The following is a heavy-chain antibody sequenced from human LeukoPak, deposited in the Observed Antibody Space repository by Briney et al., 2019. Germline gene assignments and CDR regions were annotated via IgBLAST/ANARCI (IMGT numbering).Heavy chain of an antibody. Sequence: PGGSLRLSCAASGFTVSTNCMIWVRQPPGKGLEWVSVIYNTGSTYNADSVKGRFTISRHNAKNTLYLQMNSLRVEDTAVYYCAGSSDCSGGNCHNWFDPWGQGTLVTVSS. CDR2: IYNTGST. D-gene: IGHD2-15*01. V-gene: IGHV3-53*01. CDR1: GFTVSTNC. J-gene: IGHJ5*02. CDR3: AGSSDCSGGNCHNWFDP.